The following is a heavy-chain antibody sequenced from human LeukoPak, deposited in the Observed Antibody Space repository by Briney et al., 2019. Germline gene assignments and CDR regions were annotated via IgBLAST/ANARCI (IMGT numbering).Heavy chain of an antibody. V-gene: IGHV3-21*01. J-gene: IGHJ4*02. D-gene: IGHD3-10*01. CDR3: AREGSVTSYYFDY. CDR2: ISSSSSYI. CDR1: GLTFSSYS. Sequence: GGSLRLSCAASGLTFSSYSMNWVRQAPGKGLEWVSSISSSSSYIYYADSVKGRFTISRDNAKNSLYLQMNSLRAEDTAVYYCAREGSVTSYYFDYWGQGTLVTVSS.